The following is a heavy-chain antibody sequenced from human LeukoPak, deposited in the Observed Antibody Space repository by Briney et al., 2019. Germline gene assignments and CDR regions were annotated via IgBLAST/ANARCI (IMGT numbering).Heavy chain of an antibody. Sequence: GGSLRLSCAASGFTFSSYGMHWVRQAPGKGLEWVAVIWYDGSNKYYADSVKGRFTISRDNSKNTLYLQMNSLRAEDTAVYYCAREEYSSGWYLRRGFDYWGQGTLVTVSS. CDR1: GFTFSSYG. J-gene: IGHJ4*02. V-gene: IGHV3-30*19. CDR3: AREEYSSGWYLRRGFDY. CDR2: IWYDGSNK. D-gene: IGHD6-19*01.